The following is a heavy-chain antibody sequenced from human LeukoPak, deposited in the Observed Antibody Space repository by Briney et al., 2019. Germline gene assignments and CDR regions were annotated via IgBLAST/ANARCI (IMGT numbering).Heavy chain of an antibody. D-gene: IGHD3-10*01. Sequence: SGGSLSLSCAASGFTFSTYAMIWVRQAPGLGLEWVSAISTSSVSTYYANSVKGRFTISRDNSKNTLYLQMNSLRADDTAVYYCASGVTFGETFFDYWGQGTLVTVSS. CDR1: GFTFSTYA. V-gene: IGHV3-23*01. CDR2: ISTSSVST. CDR3: ASGVTFGETFFDY. J-gene: IGHJ4*02.